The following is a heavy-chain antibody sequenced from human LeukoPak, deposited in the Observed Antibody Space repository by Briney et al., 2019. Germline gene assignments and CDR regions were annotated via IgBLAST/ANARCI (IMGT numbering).Heavy chain of an antibody. J-gene: IGHJ3*02. V-gene: IGHV1-69*13. CDR3: ARTQLYDFWSGYYGDAFDI. Sequence: SVKVSCKASGGTFSSYAISWVRQAPGQGLEWMGGIIPIFGTANYAQKFQGRVAITADESTSTAYMELSSLRSEDTAVYYCARTQLYDFWSGYYGDAFDIWGQGTMVTVSS. CDR2: IIPIFGTA. D-gene: IGHD3-3*01. CDR1: GGTFSSYA.